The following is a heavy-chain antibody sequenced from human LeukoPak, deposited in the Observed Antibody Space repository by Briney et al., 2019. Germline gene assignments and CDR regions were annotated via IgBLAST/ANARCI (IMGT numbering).Heavy chain of an antibody. V-gene: IGHV1-46*01. Sequence: ASVKVSCKASGYTFTSYYMHWVRQAPGQGLEWIGIINPSGGSTNYAQKFQERVTITRDMTTSTAYMELSSLRSEDTAVYYCARDGYSSSSGDYWGQGTLVTVSS. CDR2: INPSGGST. CDR3: ARDGYSSSSGDY. J-gene: IGHJ4*02. CDR1: GYTFTSYY. D-gene: IGHD6-6*01.